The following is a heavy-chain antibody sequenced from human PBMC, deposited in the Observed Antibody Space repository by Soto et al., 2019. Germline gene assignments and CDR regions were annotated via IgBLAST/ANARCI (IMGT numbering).Heavy chain of an antibody. CDR2: ISAYNGNT. CDR1: GYTFTGFG. CDR3: ATERVGASV. Sequence: VSVKVSCKTSGYTFTGFGVSRVRQAPGQGLEWMGWISAYNGNTDYAQKFQARVTMTKDTSTSTAYMELRSLRSDDTARCYCATERVGASVWG. V-gene: IGHV1-18*01. D-gene: IGHD3-16*01. J-gene: IGHJ6*02.